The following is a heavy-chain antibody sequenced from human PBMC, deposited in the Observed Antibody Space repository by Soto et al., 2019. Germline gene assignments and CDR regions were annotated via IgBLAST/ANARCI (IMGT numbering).Heavy chain of an antibody. Sequence: QVQLQESGPGLVKPSGTLSLTCAVSGVSIRGSNWWSWVRQAPGKGLEWIGEIFHSGATNYNPSPKSRLTISVDQSRNQFSLSLSSVSAADTAVYYCARRPIVAAADEDYWGQGTLVTVSS. CDR2: IFHSGAT. V-gene: IGHV4-4*02. D-gene: IGHD2-2*01. J-gene: IGHJ4*02. CDR3: ARRPIVAAADEDY. CDR1: GVSIRGSNW.